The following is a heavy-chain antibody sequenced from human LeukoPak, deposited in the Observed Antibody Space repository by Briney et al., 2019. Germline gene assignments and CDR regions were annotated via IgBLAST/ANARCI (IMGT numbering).Heavy chain of an antibody. D-gene: IGHD6-13*01. Sequence: PGGSLRLSCAAFGFTFSSHEMNWVRQAPGKGLEWVAYISGSGPVIYYADSVKGRFTISRDNAKDSLYLQLNSLRAEDTAVYYCAREVKTAPGSWWFDAWGQGTLVTVSS. V-gene: IGHV3-48*03. CDR3: AREVKTAPGSWWFDA. J-gene: IGHJ5*02. CDR1: GFTFSSHE. CDR2: ISGSGPVI.